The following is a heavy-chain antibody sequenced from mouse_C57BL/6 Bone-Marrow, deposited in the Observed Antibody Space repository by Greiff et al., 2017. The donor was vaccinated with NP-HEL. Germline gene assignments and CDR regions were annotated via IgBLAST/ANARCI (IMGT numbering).Heavy chain of an antibody. V-gene: IGHV1-76*01. CDR3: ARRHFDGFDY. Sequence: VQLQQSGAELVRPGASVKLSCKASGYTFTDYYINWVKQRPGQGLEWIARIYPGSGNTYYNEKFKGQATLTAEKSSSTAYMQLSSLTSEDSAVYFCARRHFDGFDYWGQGTTLTVSS. J-gene: IGHJ2*01. CDR2: IYPGSGNT. CDR1: GYTFTDYY.